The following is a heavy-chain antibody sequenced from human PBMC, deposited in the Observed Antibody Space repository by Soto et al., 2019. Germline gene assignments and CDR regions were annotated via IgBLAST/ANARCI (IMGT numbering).Heavy chain of an antibody. V-gene: IGHV1-2*02. Sequence: ASVKVSCKASGDSFTSHYIHWGRQAPGQGFEWMGWINPKSGGTKYPQKFQGRVTMTRDTSLSTVYMTLTRLTSDDTAVYYCARDLAKGGGSAGFDYWGQGTLVTVSS. CDR1: GDSFTSHY. D-gene: IGHD1-26*01. CDR3: ARDLAKGGGSAGFDY. J-gene: IGHJ4*02. CDR2: INPKSGGT.